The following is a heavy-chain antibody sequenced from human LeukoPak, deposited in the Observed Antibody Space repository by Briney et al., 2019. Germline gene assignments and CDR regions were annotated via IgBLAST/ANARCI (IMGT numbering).Heavy chain of an antibody. Sequence: SETLSLTCAVSGGSFSSSNWWSGVREPPGKGLEGMGEIYHSGSTNYNPSLKSRFTISVDTSKNQFSLKLSSVTAADTAVYYCAEGGYSSGWYAYYLDYWGQGTLVTVSS. CDR3: AEGGYSSGWYAYYLDY. CDR2: IYHSGST. V-gene: IGHV4-4*02. D-gene: IGHD6-19*01. CDR1: GGSFSSSNW. J-gene: IGHJ4*02.